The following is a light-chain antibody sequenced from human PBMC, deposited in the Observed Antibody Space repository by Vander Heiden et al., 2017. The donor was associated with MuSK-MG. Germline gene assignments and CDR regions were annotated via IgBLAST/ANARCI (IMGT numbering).Light chain of an antibody. CDR2: GAS. CDR3: QQYNNWPPWT. CDR1: QSASSN. Sequence: EIVMTQSPATLSVSPGERATLSCSARQSASSNLAWYQQKPGQAPRLLIYGASTRATGIPARFSGSGSGTEFTLTISSLQSEDFAVYSCQQYNNWPPWTFGQGTKVEIK. V-gene: IGKV3-15*01. J-gene: IGKJ1*01.